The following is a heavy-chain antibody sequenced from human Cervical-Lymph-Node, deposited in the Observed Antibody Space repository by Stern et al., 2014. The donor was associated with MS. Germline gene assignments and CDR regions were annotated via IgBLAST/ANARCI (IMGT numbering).Heavy chain of an antibody. Sequence: QVQLGQSGAEVKKPGASVKGSCKASGYTFTSYGISWVRQAPGQGLEWMGLVSVYNGNPNYAQKFQGRVTMTTATSTGTAYIAVRSLRSDDTAVYYCARAGLRFLEWPIHYYGMDVWGQGTTATVSS. D-gene: IGHD3-3*01. J-gene: IGHJ6*02. CDR2: VSVYNGNP. CDR3: ARAGLRFLEWPIHYYGMDV. V-gene: IGHV1-18*01. CDR1: GYTFTSYG.